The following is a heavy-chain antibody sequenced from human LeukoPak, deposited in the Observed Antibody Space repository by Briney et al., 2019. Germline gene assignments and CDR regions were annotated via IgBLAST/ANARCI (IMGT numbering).Heavy chain of an antibody. J-gene: IGHJ4*02. CDR3: ARWGDEFWSTKTEDY. D-gene: IGHD3-3*01. Sequence: GGSLRLSCGASGFTFSSYAMSWVRQAPGKGLEWVSAISANGGSTYYADSAKGRFTISRDNSKNTVYLQMKSLRAEDTAVYYCARWGDEFWSTKTEDYWGQGTLVTVSS. V-gene: IGHV3-23*01. CDR2: ISANGGST. CDR1: GFTFSSYA.